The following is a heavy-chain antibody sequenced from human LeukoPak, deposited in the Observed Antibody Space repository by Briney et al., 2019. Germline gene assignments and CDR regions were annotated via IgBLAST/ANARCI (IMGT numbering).Heavy chain of an antibody. CDR1: SFAFNTYA. CDR2: IWHDGSHK. J-gene: IGHJ4*02. CDR3: ASEIFGSGSYPDY. V-gene: IGHV3-33*01. D-gene: IGHD3-10*01. Sequence: GGSLRLSCAASSFAFNTYAMHWVRQARGKGLEWVTLIWHDGSHKFYIDSVRGRFTISRDNSRNTVCLQMNGLRAEDTAVYYCASEIFGSGSYPDYWGQGSLVTVSS.